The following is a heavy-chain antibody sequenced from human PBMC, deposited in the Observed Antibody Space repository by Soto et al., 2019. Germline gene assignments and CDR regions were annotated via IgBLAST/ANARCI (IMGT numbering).Heavy chain of an antibody. CDR3: ALLSEGYCSGGSCYGSDYNWFDP. Sequence: PGESLKISCKGSAYSITSYLTGWVRQMPGKGLEWMGIIYPGDSQTRYSPSFPGQVTISADKSISTAYLQWSSLKASDTATYYCALLSEGYCSGGSCYGSDYNWFDPWGQGTLVTVSS. CDR1: AYSITSYL. CDR2: IYPGDSQT. D-gene: IGHD2-15*01. V-gene: IGHV5-51*01. J-gene: IGHJ5*02.